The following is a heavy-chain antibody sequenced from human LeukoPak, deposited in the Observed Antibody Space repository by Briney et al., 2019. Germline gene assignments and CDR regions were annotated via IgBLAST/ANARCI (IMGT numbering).Heavy chain of an antibody. CDR2: INAGNGNT. CDR3: ARVPSSWDRLFDY. D-gene: IGHD6-13*01. V-gene: IGHV1-3*01. CDR1: GYTFTSYA. Sequence: ASVKVSCKASGYTFTSYAIHWVRQAPGQRLEWMGWINAGNGNTKYSQKFQGRVTITRDTSANTAYMELSSLRFEDTAVYYCARVPSSWDRLFDYWGQGTLVTVSP. J-gene: IGHJ4*02.